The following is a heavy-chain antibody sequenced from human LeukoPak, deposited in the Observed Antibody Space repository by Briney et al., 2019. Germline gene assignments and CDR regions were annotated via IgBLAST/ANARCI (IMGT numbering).Heavy chain of an antibody. Sequence: GESLKISCKGSGYSFTSYWISWVRQMPGKGLEWMGRIDPSDSYTNYSPSFQGHVTISADKSISTAYLQWSSLEASDTAMYYCARHHYDSSGYYRGIDYWGQGTLVTVSS. CDR2: IDPSDSYT. J-gene: IGHJ4*02. D-gene: IGHD3-22*01. CDR3: ARHHYDSSGYYRGIDY. CDR1: GYSFTSYW. V-gene: IGHV5-10-1*01.